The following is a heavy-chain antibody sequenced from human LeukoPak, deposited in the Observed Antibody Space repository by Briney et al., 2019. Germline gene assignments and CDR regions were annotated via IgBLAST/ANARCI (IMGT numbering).Heavy chain of an antibody. J-gene: IGHJ4*02. V-gene: IGHV3-23*01. CDR1: TFTFSSYA. CDR2: ISAGGDST. Sequence: GGSLRPSCAASTFTFSSYAMSWVRQAPGKGLEWVSTISAGGDSTNYADSVKGRFTISRDNSKNTLSLQMSSLRAEDTAVYYCAKDQAGGWYYYWGQGTLVTVSS. CDR3: AKDQAGGWYYY. D-gene: IGHD6-19*01.